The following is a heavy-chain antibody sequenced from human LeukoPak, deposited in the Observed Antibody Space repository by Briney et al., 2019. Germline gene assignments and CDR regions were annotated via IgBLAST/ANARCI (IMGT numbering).Heavy chain of an antibody. Sequence: GGSLRLSCAAPGFTFSSYSMNWVRQAPGKGLEWVSYISSSSSTIYYADSVRGRFTISRDNAKNSLYLQMNSLRAEDTAVYYCARTISRPYFDYWGQGTLVTVSS. D-gene: IGHD3-3*01. CDR3: ARTISRPYFDY. V-gene: IGHV3-48*04. J-gene: IGHJ4*02. CDR2: ISSSSSTI. CDR1: GFTFSSYS.